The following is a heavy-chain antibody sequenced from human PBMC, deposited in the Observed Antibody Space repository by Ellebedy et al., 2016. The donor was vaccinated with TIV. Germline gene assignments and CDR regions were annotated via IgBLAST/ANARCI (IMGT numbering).Heavy chain of an antibody. CDR2: IYHIGST. Sequence: SETLSLTCTVSNYSISSGSYWGWIRQPPGKGLEWIGSIYHIGSTYYNPSLKSRVTISVYTSKNQLYLKLSSVTAADTAVYYCASGYYDTLTGSTGGDFDSWGQGTLVTVSS. J-gene: IGHJ4*02. CDR1: NYSISSGSY. CDR3: ASGYYDTLTGSTGGDFDS. D-gene: IGHD3-9*01. V-gene: IGHV4-38-2*02.